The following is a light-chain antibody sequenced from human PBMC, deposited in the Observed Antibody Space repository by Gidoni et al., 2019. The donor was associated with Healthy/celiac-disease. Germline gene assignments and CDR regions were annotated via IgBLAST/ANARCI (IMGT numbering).Light chain of an antibody. CDR2: DVS. CDR1: SSDVGGYKY. V-gene: IGLV2-14*03. Sequence: QSALTQPASVSGSPGQSITISCTGTSSDVGGYKYVPWYQQHPGKAPKLMIYDVSNRPSGVSSRFSGSKSGNTASLAISGLQAEDEADYYCSSYTSSSTRVFGGGTKLTVL. J-gene: IGLJ3*02. CDR3: SSYTSSSTRV.